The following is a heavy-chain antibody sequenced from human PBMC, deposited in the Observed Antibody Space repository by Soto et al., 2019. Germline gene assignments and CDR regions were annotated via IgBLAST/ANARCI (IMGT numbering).Heavy chain of an antibody. CDR2: ISAYNGNT. V-gene: IGHV1-18*04. Sequence: QVQLVQSGAEVKKPGASVKVSCKASGYTFTSYGISWVRQAPGQGLEWMGWISAYNGNTNYAQKIQGRVTMTTDTSTSTDYMELRSLRSDDTAVYYCARDIPPGGSYYYYGMDVWGQGTTVTVSS. CDR3: ARDIPPGGSYYYYGMDV. CDR1: GYTFTSYG. D-gene: IGHD2-2*02. J-gene: IGHJ6*02.